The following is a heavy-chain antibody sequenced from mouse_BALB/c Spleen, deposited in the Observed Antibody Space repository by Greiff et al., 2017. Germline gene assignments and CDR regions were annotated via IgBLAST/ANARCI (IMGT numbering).Heavy chain of an antibody. J-gene: IGHJ4*01. D-gene: IGHD1-1*01. CDR3: ARDQNYGSSYPYAMDY. CDR2: IWGDGST. Sequence: VMLVESGPGLVAPSQSLSITCTVSGFSLTGYGVNWVRQPPGKGLEWLGMIWGDGSTDYNSALKSRLSISKDNSKSQVFLKMNSLQTDDTARYYCARDQNYGSSYPYAMDYWGQGTSVTVSS. V-gene: IGHV2-6-7*01. CDR1: GFSLTGYG.